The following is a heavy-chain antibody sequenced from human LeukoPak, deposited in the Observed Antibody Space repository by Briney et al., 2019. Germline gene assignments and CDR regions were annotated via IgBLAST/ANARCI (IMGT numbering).Heavy chain of an antibody. CDR3: AKYKGRDDGYNPVAFDI. CDR2: NSGSGGST. J-gene: IGHJ3*02. CDR1: GFTFSSYA. Sequence: GGSLRLSCAASGFTFSSYAMSWVRQAPGKGLEWVSANSGSGGSTYYADSVKGRFTISRDNSKNTLYLQMNSLRAEDTAVYYCAKYKGRDDGYNPVAFDIWGQGTMVTVSS. V-gene: IGHV3-23*01. D-gene: IGHD5-24*01.